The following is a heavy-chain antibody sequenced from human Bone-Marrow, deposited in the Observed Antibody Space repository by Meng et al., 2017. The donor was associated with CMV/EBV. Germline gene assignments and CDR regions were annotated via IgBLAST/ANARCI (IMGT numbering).Heavy chain of an antibody. D-gene: IGHD2-2*01. Sequence: SEKVSCKASGGTFSSYTISWVRQAPGQGLEWMGKIIPIFDIANYAQKFQGRVAITADKSTSTVQMELSSLRSDDTAVYYCARDYCSGSSCHPYYYFGMDVWGQGPTVTGSS. V-gene: IGHV1-69*02. J-gene: IGHJ6*01. CDR2: IIPIFDIA. CDR3: ARDYCSGSSCHPYYYFGMDV. CDR1: GGTFSSYT.